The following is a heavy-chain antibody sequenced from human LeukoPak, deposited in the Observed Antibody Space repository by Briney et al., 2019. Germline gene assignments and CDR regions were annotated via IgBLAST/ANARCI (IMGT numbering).Heavy chain of an antibody. CDR3: ARRRYYDGSGYLE. CDR1: GDSISRSDSY. CDR2: LYYTGRT. D-gene: IGHD3-22*01. Sequence: KTSETLSLTCSVSGDSISRSDSYWDWIRQPPGKGLEWIGTLYYTGRTYYSPSLKSRVTMSVDTSNNQFPLNLRSVTAADTAVYYCARRRYYDGSGYLEWGQGTLLSVSS. V-gene: IGHV4-39*01. J-gene: IGHJ1*01.